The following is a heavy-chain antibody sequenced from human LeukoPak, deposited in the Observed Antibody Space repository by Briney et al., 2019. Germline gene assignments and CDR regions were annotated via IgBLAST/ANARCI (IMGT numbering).Heavy chain of an antibody. J-gene: IGHJ4*02. V-gene: IGHV3-33*01. CDR1: GFTFSSYG. CDR3: ARDSSGYYIDFFDY. Sequence: GGFLRLSCAASGFTFSSYGMHWARQARGKGLEWVAVIWYDGSNKYYADSVKGRSTISRDNSKNTLYLQMNSLRAEDTAVYYCARDSSGYYIDFFDYCGQGALFSASS. D-gene: IGHD3-22*01. CDR2: IWYDGSNK.